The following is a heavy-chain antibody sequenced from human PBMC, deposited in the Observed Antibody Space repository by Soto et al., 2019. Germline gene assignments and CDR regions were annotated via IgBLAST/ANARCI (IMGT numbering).Heavy chain of an antibody. CDR1: GFTFDDYA. CDR3: AKDYVWRTKVVVAATSNSGHAFDI. V-gene: IGHV3-9*01. J-gene: IGHJ3*02. CDR2: ISWNSGSI. D-gene: IGHD2-15*01. Sequence: GGSLRLSCAASGFTFDDYAMHWVRQAPGKGLEWVSGISWNSGSIGYADSVKGRFTISRDNAKNSLYLQMNSLRAEDTALYYCAKDYVWRTKVVVAATSNSGHAFDIWGQGTMVTVSS.